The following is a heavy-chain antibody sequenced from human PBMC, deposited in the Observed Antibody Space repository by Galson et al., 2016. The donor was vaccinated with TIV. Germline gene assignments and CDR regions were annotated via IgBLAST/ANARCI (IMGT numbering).Heavy chain of an antibody. D-gene: IGHD1-26*01. CDR3: ARRSWDLDHAY. CDR2: INAGNGNT. Sequence: SVKVSCKASGYTFTYAMHWVRQAPGQRLEWMGWINAGNGNTKYSQKFQGRVTITRDTSASTAYLELSSLRSEDTAVYYCARRSWDLDHAYWGQGTLVTVSS. J-gene: IGHJ4*02. V-gene: IGHV1-3*01. CDR1: GYTFTYA.